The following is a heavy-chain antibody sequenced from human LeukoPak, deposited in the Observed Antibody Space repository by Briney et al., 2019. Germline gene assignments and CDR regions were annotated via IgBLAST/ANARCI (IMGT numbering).Heavy chain of an antibody. D-gene: IGHD5-12*01. Sequence: GGSLRLSCAASGFTFSSYAMSWVRQAPGKGLEWVSAISGSGGSTHYADSVKGRFTISRDNSKNTLYLQMNSLRAEDTAVYYCAKRGRYSGYDFSFDYWGQGTLVTVSS. CDR1: GFTFSSYA. CDR3: AKRGRYSGYDFSFDY. J-gene: IGHJ4*02. CDR2: ISGSGGST. V-gene: IGHV3-23*01.